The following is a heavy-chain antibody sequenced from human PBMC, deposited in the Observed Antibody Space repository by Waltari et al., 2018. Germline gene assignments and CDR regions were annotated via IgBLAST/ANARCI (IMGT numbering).Heavy chain of an antibody. CDR2: IVVGSGNT. J-gene: IGHJ4*02. CDR3: AASTGIAAAGDY. Sequence: QLVQSGAEVKKPGATVKISCKASGYTFTSSAMQWVRQARGQRLEWIGWIVVGSGNTNYAQKFQERVTITRDMSTSTAYMELSSLRSEDTAVYYCAASTGIAAAGDYWGQGTLVTVSS. D-gene: IGHD6-13*01. V-gene: IGHV1-58*02. CDR1: GYTFTSSA.